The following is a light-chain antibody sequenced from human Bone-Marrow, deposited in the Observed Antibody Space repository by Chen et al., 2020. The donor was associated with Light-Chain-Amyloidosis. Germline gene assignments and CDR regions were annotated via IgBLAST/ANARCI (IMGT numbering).Light chain of an antibody. Sequence: SYVVTQPPSVSVTPGQTARIPCGGNNIGSKSVNWYQQKPGQAPVLVVYDDTERPSGIPERISGSNSGNTATLTINRVEAGDEADYYCQLWDSSSDHYVFVTGTKVTVL. CDR1: NIGSKS. J-gene: IGLJ1*01. CDR3: QLWDSSSDHYV. CDR2: DDT. V-gene: IGLV3-21*02.